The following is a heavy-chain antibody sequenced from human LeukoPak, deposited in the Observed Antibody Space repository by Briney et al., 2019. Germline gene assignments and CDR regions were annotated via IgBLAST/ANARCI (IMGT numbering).Heavy chain of an antibody. CDR1: GGSISSGGYY. Sequence: SETLSLTCTVSGGSISSGGYYWSWIRQHPGKGLEWIGYIYYSGSTYYNPSLKSRVTISVDTSKSQFSLKLSSVTAADTAVYYCARVSRASSGYHFDYWGQGTLVTVSS. CDR2: IYYSGST. V-gene: IGHV4-31*03. J-gene: IGHJ4*02. CDR3: ARVSRASSGYHFDY. D-gene: IGHD3-22*01.